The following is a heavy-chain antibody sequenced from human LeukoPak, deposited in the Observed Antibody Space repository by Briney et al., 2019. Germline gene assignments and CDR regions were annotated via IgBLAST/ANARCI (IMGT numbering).Heavy chain of an antibody. J-gene: IGHJ4*02. CDR1: GFTFDGYA. CDR3: AKDFFIAVAGTRYYFDY. V-gene: IGHV3-9*01. Sequence: PGRSLRLSCAASGFTFDGYAMHWVRQAPGKGLEWVSGISWNSGSIGYADSVKGRFTISRDNAKNSLYLQMNSLRAEDTALYYCAKDFFIAVAGTRYYFDYWGQGTLVTVSS. D-gene: IGHD6-19*01. CDR2: ISWNSGSI.